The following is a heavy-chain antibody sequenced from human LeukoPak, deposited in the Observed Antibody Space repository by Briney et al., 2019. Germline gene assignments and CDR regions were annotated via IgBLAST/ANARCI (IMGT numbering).Heavy chain of an antibody. CDR2: IIPIFGTA. J-gene: IGHJ4*02. V-gene: IGHV1-69*13. CDR3: ARVIMSSGWKRPANYFDY. D-gene: IGHD6-19*01. CDR1: GGTFSSYA. Sequence: SVKVSSKASGGTFSSYAISWVRQAPGQGLEWMGGIIPIFGTANYAQKFQGRVTITADESTSTAYTELSSLRSEDTAVYYCARVIMSSGWKRPANYFDYWGQGTLVTVSS.